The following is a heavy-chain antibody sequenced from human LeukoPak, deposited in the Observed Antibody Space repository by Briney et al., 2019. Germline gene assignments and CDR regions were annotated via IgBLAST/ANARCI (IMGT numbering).Heavy chain of an antibody. CDR2: ISSSNTI. Sequence: PGGSLRLSCAASGFIFSDYFMTWIRQAPGKGLEWISYISSSNTIYYADSVKGRFTISRDNAKNSLYLQMNSLRAEDTAVYYCARDRTPYTGYLDYWGQGTLVTVSS. CDR1: GFIFSDYF. D-gene: IGHD3-16*01. V-gene: IGHV3-11*01. J-gene: IGHJ4*02. CDR3: ARDRTPYTGYLDY.